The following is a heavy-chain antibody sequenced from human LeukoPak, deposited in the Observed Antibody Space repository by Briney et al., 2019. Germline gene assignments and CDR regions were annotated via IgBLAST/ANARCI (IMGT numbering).Heavy chain of an antibody. D-gene: IGHD6-19*01. J-gene: IGHJ4*02. CDR3: ARPKRYSSATPDY. Sequence: PGGSLRLSCAASGFTFSSYAMHWVRQAPGKGLEWVSSISSSSSYIYYADSVKGRFTISRDNAKNSLYLQMNSLRAEDPAVYYCARPKRYSSATPDYWGQGTLVTVSS. CDR1: GFTFSSYA. V-gene: IGHV3-21*01. CDR2: ISSSSSYI.